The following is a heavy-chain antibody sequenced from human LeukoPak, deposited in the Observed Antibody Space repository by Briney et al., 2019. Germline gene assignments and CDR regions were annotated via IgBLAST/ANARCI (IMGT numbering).Heavy chain of an antibody. CDR1: GFTFSSYA. D-gene: IGHD6-13*01. CDR3: ARDQGSSWYMVPYFDY. V-gene: IGHV3-30*04. CDR2: ISYDGSNK. Sequence: PGGSLRLSCAASGFTFSSYAMHWVRQAPGKGLEWVAVISYDGSNKYYADSVKGRFTISRDNSKNTLYLQMNSLRAEDTAVYYCARDQGSSWYMVPYFDYWGQGTLVTVSS. J-gene: IGHJ4*02.